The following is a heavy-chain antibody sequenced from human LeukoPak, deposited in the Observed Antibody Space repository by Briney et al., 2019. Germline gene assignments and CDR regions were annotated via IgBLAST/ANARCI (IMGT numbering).Heavy chain of an antibody. Sequence: PSETLSLTCAVYGGSFSGYYWSWIRQPPGKGLEWIGEINHSGSTSYNPSLKSRVTISVDTSKNQFSLKLSSVTAADTAVYYCARHVRVAAAGMRYYYYYYYMDVWGKGTTVTISS. V-gene: IGHV4-34*01. D-gene: IGHD6-13*01. J-gene: IGHJ6*03. CDR1: GGSFSGYY. CDR2: INHSGST. CDR3: ARHVRVAAAGMRYYYYYYYMDV.